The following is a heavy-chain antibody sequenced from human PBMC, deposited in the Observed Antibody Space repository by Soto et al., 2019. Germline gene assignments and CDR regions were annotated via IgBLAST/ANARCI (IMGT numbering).Heavy chain of an antibody. Sequence: WASVKVSCKASGYSFTSYYIHWVRQAPGQGLEWMGIINPSGGITNYAQKFQARVTITRDTSTFTVYMDLSRLRSEDTAVYYCARGQGRRHYDSSFYYYYGLDVWGQGTTVTVYS. CDR3: ARGQGRRHYDSSFYYYYGLDV. CDR1: GYSFTSYY. CDR2: INPSGGIT. V-gene: IGHV1-46*01. D-gene: IGHD3-22*01. J-gene: IGHJ6*02.